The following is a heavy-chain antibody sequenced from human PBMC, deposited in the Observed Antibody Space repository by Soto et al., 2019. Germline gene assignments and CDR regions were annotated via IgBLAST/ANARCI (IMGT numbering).Heavy chain of an antibody. CDR1: RFTFSSYG. J-gene: IGHJ4*02. CDR3: ARDRLNLGGSISPRHFDY. CDR2: IWFDGSNK. Sequence: QVQLVESGGAVVQPGRSLRLSCAASRFTFSSYGMHWVRQAPGKGLEWVAFIWFDGSNKYYGDSVKGRFTISRDNSKNTLYLQMKSLRTEDTAVFYCARDRLNLGGSISPRHFDYWGQGTLVTVSS. D-gene: IGHD3-10*01. V-gene: IGHV3-33*01.